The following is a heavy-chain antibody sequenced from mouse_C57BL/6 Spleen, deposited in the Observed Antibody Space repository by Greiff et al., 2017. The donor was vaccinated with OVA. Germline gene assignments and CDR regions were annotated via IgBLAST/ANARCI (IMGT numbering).Heavy chain of an antibody. CDR1: GFTFSDYG. V-gene: IGHV5-17*01. CDR3: ANGYGSSYNYAMDY. J-gene: IGHJ4*01. D-gene: IGHD1-1*01. CDR2: ISSGSSTI. Sequence: VQLQQSGGGLVKPGGSLKLSCAASGFTFSDYGMHWVRQAPEKGLEWVAYISSGSSTIYYADTVKGRFTISRDNAKNTLFLQMTSLRSEDTAMYYCANGYGSSYNYAMDYWGQGTSVTVSS.